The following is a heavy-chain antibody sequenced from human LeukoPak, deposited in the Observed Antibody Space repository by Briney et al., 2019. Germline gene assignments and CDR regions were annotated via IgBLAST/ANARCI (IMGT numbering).Heavy chain of an antibody. V-gene: IGHV4-4*02. CDR1: GASISSGPW. CDR2: ISHSGST. Sequence: PSETLSLTCAVSGASISSGPWWTWVRQPPGKGLEWIGEISHSGSTNYNPSLKSRVTMSVDKSKNQFSLKLSPVTAADTAVYYCARANYEPLDCWGQGTLVTVSS. J-gene: IGHJ4*02. CDR3: ARANYEPLDC. D-gene: IGHD1-7*01.